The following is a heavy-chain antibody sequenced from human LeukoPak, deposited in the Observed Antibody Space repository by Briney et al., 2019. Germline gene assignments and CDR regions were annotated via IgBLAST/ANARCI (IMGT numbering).Heavy chain of an antibody. CDR3: ATDYYGSDYYFDY. D-gene: IGHD3-10*01. J-gene: IGHJ4*02. CDR1: GYTFTSYG. Sequence: SVKVSCKASGYTFTSYGISWVRQAPGQGLEWMGGIIPIFGTANYAQKFQGRVTIIADKSTSTAYMELSSLRSEDTAVYYCATDYYGSDYYFDYWGQGTLVTVSS. V-gene: IGHV1-69*06. CDR2: IIPIFGTA.